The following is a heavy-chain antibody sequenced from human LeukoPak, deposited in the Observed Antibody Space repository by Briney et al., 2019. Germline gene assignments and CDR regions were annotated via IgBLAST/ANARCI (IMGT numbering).Heavy chain of an antibody. CDR1: GVSISSYF. CDR2: VYDSGRT. V-gene: IGHV4-59*01. CDR3: ARDRNGGDH. Sequence: SETLSLTCTVSGVSISSYFWSWIRQPPGKGLEWIGYVYDSGRTNYNPSLKSRVSISVDTSQNQFSLRLTSVTAADTAIYYCARDRNGGDHWGQGTLVTVSS. J-gene: IGHJ4*02. D-gene: IGHD3-10*01.